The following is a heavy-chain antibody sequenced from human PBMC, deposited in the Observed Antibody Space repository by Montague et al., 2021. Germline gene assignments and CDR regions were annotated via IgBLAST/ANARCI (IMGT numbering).Heavy chain of an antibody. CDR2: IYYSGST. Sequence: SETLSLTCTVSGGSISSSSYYWGWIRQPPGKGLEWIGSIYYSGSTNYNPSLKSRVTMSADTSKNQVSLEVNSVTAADTAVYYCARQGFYESGEFFIWGLGTLVTVSS. CDR3: ARQGFYESGEFFI. CDR1: GGSISSSSYY. D-gene: IGHD3-22*01. J-gene: IGHJ4*02. V-gene: IGHV4-39*07.